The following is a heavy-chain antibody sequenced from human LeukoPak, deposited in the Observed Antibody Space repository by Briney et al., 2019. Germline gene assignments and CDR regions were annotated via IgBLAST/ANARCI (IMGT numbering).Heavy chain of an antibody. V-gene: IGHV4-4*07. J-gene: IGHJ3*02. Sequence: SETLSLTCTVSGDTISIYYWSWIRQPAGRGLEWIGRIYSSGNTNYNPSLKSRVNMSVDTSNHQFSLNLRSVTTADTAVYYCARSFDTNAFDIWGHGTMVTVSS. D-gene: IGHD2/OR15-2a*01. CDR1: GDTISIYY. CDR3: ARSFDTNAFDI. CDR2: IYSSGNT.